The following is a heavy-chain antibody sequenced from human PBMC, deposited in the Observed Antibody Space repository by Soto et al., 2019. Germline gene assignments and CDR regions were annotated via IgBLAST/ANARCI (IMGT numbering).Heavy chain of an antibody. CDR2: VKHRTKNYDT. V-gene: IGHV3-72*01. J-gene: IGHJ5*02. CDR1: GFTFSDYY. CDR3: GRNAMARFDP. Sequence: EIQLVEAGGGSVQPGGSLRLSCVASGFTFSDYYMDWVRQAPGKGLEWVARVKHRTKNYDTEYAASVTGRFIIASDDSQNAMFLKMSSLKAEDTAVYYCGRNAMARFDPWGQGTLVTVSS.